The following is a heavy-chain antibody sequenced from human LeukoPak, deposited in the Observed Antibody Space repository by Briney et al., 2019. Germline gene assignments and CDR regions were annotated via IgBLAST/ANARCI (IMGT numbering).Heavy chain of an antibody. D-gene: IGHD2-2*01. J-gene: IGHJ6*02. CDR3: AKDKRPDIVVVPAAPSYYYYYGMDV. V-gene: IGHV3-9*01. Sequence: GGSLRLSCAASGFTFDDYAMHWVRQAPGKGLEWVSGISWNSGSIGYADSVKGRFTISRDNAKNSLYLQMNSLRAEDTALYYCAKDKRPDIVVVPAAPSYYYYYGMDVWGQGTTVTVSS. CDR1: GFTFDDYA. CDR2: ISWNSGSI.